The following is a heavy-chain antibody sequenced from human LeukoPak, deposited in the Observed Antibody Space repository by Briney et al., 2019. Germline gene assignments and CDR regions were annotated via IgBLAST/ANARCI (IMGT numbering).Heavy chain of an antibody. D-gene: IGHD6-13*01. J-gene: IGHJ4*02. CDR2: IRYDGSNK. CDR1: GFTFSSYG. V-gene: IGHV3-30*02. CDR3: AKDRPDSSSWQDYYFDY. Sequence: GGSLRLSCAASGFTFSSYGMHWVRQAPGKGLEWVAFIRYDGSNKYYADSVKGRFTISRDNSKNTLYLQMNSLRAEDTAVYYCAKDRPDSSSWQDYYFDYWGQGTLVTVSS.